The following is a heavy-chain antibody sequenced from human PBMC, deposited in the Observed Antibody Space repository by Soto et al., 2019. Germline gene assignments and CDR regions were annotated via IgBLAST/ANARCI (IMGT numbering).Heavy chain of an antibody. D-gene: IGHD6-13*01. V-gene: IGHV1-18*04. CDR3: ARDKKYSSSWQGRGYYYYGMDV. CDR1: GYTFTSYG. CDR2: ISAYNGNT. Sequence: WASVKVSCKASGYTFTSYGISWVRQAPGQGLEWMGWISAYNGNTNYAQKLQGRVTMTTDTSTSTAYMELRSLRSDDTAVYYCARDKKYSSSWQGRGYYYYGMDVWGQGTTVTVSS. J-gene: IGHJ6*02.